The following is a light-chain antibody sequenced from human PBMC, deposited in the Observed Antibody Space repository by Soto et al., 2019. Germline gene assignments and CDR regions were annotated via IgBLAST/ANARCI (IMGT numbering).Light chain of an antibody. CDR1: QSVTSTY. J-gene: IGKJ1*01. CDR2: GAS. V-gene: IGKV3-20*01. Sequence: ESVLTQSPGTLSLSPGERATLSCRASQSVTSTYLAWYQQKPGQAPRLLIYGASSRATGIPDRFSGSESGTDFTLTISRLEPEDFAMYYCQQYGSSPRAFGQGTKVEIK. CDR3: QQYGSSPRA.